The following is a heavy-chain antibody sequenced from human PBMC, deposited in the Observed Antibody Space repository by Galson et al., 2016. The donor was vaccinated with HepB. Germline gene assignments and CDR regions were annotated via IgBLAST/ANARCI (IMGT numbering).Heavy chain of an antibody. J-gene: IGHJ4*02. Sequence: SLRLSCAASGFIFSDYAMHWVRQAPGKGLGWVAVIWYDGSNKYYADSVKGRFIISRDNSKNTVYLQVNSLRAEDTAMYYCARGVIGQWLSANFDYWGQGTLVTVSS. V-gene: IGHV3-33*01. CDR1: GFIFSDYA. D-gene: IGHD6-19*01. CDR2: IWYDGSNK. CDR3: ARGVIGQWLSANFDY.